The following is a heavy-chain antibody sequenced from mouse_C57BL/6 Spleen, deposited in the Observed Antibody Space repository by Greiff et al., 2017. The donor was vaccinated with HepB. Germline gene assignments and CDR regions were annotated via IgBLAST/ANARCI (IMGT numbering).Heavy chain of an antibody. Sequence: VKLQESGPELVKPGASVKISCKASGYAFSSSWMNWVKQRPGKGLEWIGRIYPGDGDTNYNGKFKGKATLTADKSSKTAYMQLSSLTSEDSAVYFCSRSYYDYDVDYWGQGTTLTVSS. CDR1: GYAFSSSW. CDR3: SRSYYDYDVDY. CDR2: IYPGDGDT. J-gene: IGHJ2*01. V-gene: IGHV1-82*01. D-gene: IGHD2-4*01.